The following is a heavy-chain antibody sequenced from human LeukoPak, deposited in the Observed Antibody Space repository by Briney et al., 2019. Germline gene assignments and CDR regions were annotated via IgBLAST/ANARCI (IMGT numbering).Heavy chain of an antibody. CDR3: ATDRGWRTSGYYLYYFEY. J-gene: IGHJ4*02. V-gene: IGHV3-7*01. D-gene: IGHD3-3*01. CDR2: IKHDGSEK. Sequence: GGSLRLSCAASGFIFTNYFMSWVRQAPGKGLEWVASIKHDGSEKYYVDSVRGRFIISRDNTMNSLYLQMSSLRAEDTAVYYCATDRGWRTSGYYLYYFEYWGQGTLVTFSS. CDR1: GFIFTNYF.